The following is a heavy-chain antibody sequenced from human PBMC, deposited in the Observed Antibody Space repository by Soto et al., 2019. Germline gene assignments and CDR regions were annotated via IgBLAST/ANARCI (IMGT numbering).Heavy chain of an antibody. J-gene: IGHJ4*02. CDR1: GVSVSDKY. CDR3: ARLPPADA. Sequence: EVQVVESGGGLVQPGGSLRLSCAASGVSVSDKYMTWVRQAPGKGLEWVSIIHSGGNTYYADSVKGRFTISRDNSKNTVSLQMNSLRAEDTARYYCARLPPADAWGQGTLVTVSS. CDR2: IHSGGNT. V-gene: IGHV3-53*01.